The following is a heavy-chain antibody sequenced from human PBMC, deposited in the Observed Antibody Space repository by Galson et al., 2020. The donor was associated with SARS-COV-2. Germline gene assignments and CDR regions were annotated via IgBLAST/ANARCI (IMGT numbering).Heavy chain of an antibody. Sequence: SVTVSCKASGGTFSIDSISWVRQPPGQGLEWMGGFIPILVAAKNAQTLQGRVTISAVESSRTVYMELSSLTSEDTAMYFCARAPEFSPYSWFDSWGQGTLVTVSS. CDR2: FIPILVAA. CDR3: ARAPEFSPYSWFDS. V-gene: IGHV1-69*13. CDR1: GGTFSIDS. J-gene: IGHJ5*01. D-gene: IGHD2-15*01.